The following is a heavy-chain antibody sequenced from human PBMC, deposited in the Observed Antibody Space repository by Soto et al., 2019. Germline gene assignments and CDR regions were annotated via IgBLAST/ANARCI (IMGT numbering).Heavy chain of an antibody. V-gene: IGHV4-61*01. CDR3: ASGGFGELYDY. D-gene: IGHD3-10*01. J-gene: IGHJ4*02. CDR1: GGSVSSGSYY. Sequence: SETLSLTCTVSGGSVSSGSYYWSWIRQPPGKGLEWIGYIYYSGSTNYNPSLKSRVTISVDTSKNQFSLKLSSVTAADTAVYYCASGGFGELYDYWGQGTLVTVSS. CDR2: IYYSGST.